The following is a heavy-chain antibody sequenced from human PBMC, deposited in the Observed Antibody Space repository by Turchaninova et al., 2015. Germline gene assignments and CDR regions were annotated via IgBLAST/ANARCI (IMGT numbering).Heavy chain of an antibody. CDR3: ARGYSGSSHFDY. D-gene: IGHD1-26*01. V-gene: IGHV4-34*01. CDR1: GGSFSGYY. CDR2: INNSGST. J-gene: IGHJ4*02. Sequence: QLPQGGAGRLKPSDPLSLPCAVSGGSFSGYYWSWDCQPPGKGLWWIGEINNSGSTNYNPSIKSRVTISVDTSKNQFSLKLSSVTAADTAVYYCARGYSGSSHFDYWGQGTLVTVSS.